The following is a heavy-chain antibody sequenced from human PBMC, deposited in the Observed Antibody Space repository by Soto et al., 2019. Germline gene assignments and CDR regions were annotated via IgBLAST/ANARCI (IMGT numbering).Heavy chain of an antibody. Sequence: SVKVSCKASGGTFSSYPINWVRQAPGQGLEWLGEIIPIFGTTDYAQKFQGRVTLTADESTNTAYMELSSLRSEDTAVYYCATNVDNGYYVRWFDPWGQGTLVTVS. V-gene: IGHV1-69*13. D-gene: IGHD3-22*01. CDR1: GGTFSSYP. J-gene: IGHJ5*02. CDR2: IIPIFGTT. CDR3: ATNVDNGYYVRWFDP.